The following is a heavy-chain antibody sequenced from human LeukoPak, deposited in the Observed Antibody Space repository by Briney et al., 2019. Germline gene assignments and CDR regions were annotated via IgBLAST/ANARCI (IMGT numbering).Heavy chain of an antibody. V-gene: IGHV4-59*01. J-gene: IGHJ4*02. CDR2: IYFTGST. CDR3: ARARYCSDTSCYAFEY. CDR1: GGSISTYY. D-gene: IGHD2-2*01. Sequence: SETLSLTCTVSGGSISTYYWTWIRQPPGKGLEWIGDIYFTGSTKYNPSLKSRVTMSVDTSKRQFALNLSSVTAADTAVYYCARARYCSDTSCYAFEYWGQGTLVTVSS.